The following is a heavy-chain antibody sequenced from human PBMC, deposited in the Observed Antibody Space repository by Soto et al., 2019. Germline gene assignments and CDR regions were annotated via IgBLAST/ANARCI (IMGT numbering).Heavy chain of an antibody. D-gene: IGHD2-15*01. CDR1: GYTFTGYY. V-gene: IGHV1-2*02. Sequence: VASVKVSCKASGYTFTGYYMHWVRQAPGQGLEWMGWINPNSGGTNYAQKFQGGVTMTRDTSISIAYMELSRLRSDDTAVYYCARVQTLSGHCSGGSCYSSDYYYGMDVWGQGTTVTVSS. CDR2: INPNSGGT. CDR3: ARVQTLSGHCSGGSCYSSDYYYGMDV. J-gene: IGHJ6*02.